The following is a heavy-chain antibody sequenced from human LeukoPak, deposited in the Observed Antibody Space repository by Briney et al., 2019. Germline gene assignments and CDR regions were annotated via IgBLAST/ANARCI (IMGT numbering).Heavy chain of an antibody. J-gene: IGHJ4*02. CDR2: IWYDGHNK. V-gene: IGHV3-33*01. CDR1: GFTFSKYG. D-gene: IGHD2-21*01. CDR3: AREWGLIAVAGGPGY. Sequence: GGSLRLSCVASGFTFSKYGMHWVRQAPGKGLQWLAIIWYDGHNKYYADSVKGRFTISRDNSKNTLFLEMNDLKAEDTAVYYCAREWGLIAVAGGPGYWGQGPLVTVSS.